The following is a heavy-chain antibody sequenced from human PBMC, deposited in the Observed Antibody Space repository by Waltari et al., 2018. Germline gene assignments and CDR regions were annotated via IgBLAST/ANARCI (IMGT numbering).Heavy chain of an antibody. Sequence: EVQLVQSGAEVKKPGESLKISCKGSGYSFTNYWIAWVRQMPGKGLEWMGIIYPGYSDSKYSPSFQGQVTISADKSISTAYLQWSSLKASDTAIYYCARGYCGTTSCYFDYWGQGTLVTVSS. D-gene: IGHD2-2*01. CDR3: ARGYCGTTSCYFDY. J-gene: IGHJ4*02. V-gene: IGHV5-51*01. CDR1: GYSFTNYW. CDR2: IYPGYSDS.